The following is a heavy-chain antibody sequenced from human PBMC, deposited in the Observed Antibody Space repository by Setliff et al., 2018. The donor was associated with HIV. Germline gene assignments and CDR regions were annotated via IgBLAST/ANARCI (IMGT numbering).Heavy chain of an antibody. Sequence: LSLTCAVYGGSFSGYNWSWIRQTPGKGLEWIGEINHSGSTNHNPSLKSRATISVDTSKNQFSLNLRSMTAADTAVYFCARVALSITRSTRRAFDIWGQGTMVTVSS. CDR1: GGSFSGYN. D-gene: IGHD3-10*01. CDR2: INHSGST. V-gene: IGHV4-34*04. J-gene: IGHJ3*02. CDR3: ARVALSITRSTRRAFDI.